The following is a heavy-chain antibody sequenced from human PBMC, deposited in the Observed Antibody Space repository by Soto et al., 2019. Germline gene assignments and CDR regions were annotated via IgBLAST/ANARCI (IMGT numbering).Heavy chain of an antibody. D-gene: IGHD2-2*02. Sequence: AVYVASFSGYYWSWIRQPPGKGLEWIGEINHSGSTNYNPSLKSRVTISLDTSKNQFSLKLSSVTAADTAGYYCASAVTAAIVPTDWFDPWGQGTLVTVSS. CDR2: INHSGST. J-gene: IGHJ5*02. CDR1: VASFSGYY. CDR3: ASAVTAAIVPTDWFDP. V-gene: IGHV4-34*01.